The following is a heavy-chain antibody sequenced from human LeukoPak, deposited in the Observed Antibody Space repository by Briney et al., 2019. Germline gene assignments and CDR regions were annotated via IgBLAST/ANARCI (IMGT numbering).Heavy chain of an antibody. D-gene: IGHD4-17*01. V-gene: IGHV4-4*07. J-gene: IGHJ4*02. CDR2: IYSSGRT. Sequence: SETLSLTCTVSGGSISGYYWSWIRQPAGKGLEGIGRIYSSGRTNYNPSLKSRVTMSVDTSKNQFSLKLTSVTAADTAVYYCARGSSYGFDYWGQGTLVTVPS. CDR3: ARGSSYGFDY. CDR1: GGSISGYY.